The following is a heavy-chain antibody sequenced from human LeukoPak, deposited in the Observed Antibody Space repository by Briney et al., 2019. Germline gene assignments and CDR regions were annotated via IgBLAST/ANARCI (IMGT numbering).Heavy chain of an antibody. V-gene: IGHV4-39*01. CDR1: GGSISSSSYY. CDR3: ARGRRYSSSWYSDY. D-gene: IGHD6-13*01. J-gene: IGHJ4*02. CDR2: IYYSGST. Sequence: SETLSLTCTVSGGSISSSSYYWGWIRQPPGKGLEWIGSIYYSGSTYYNPSLKSRVTISVDTSKNQFSLKLSSVTAADTAVYYCARGRRYSSSWYSDYWGQGTLVTVSS.